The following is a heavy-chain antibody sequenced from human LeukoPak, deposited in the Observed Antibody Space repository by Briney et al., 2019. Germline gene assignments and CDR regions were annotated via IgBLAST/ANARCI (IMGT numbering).Heavy chain of an antibody. CDR1: GGSISSSSYY. V-gene: IGHV4-39*07. J-gene: IGHJ4*02. D-gene: IGHD3-22*01. CDR3: ARAGYYDSSGSPDY. Sequence: PSETLSLTCTVSGGSISSSSYYWGWIRQPPGKGLEWIGEIYHSGSTNYNPSLKSRVTISVDKSKNQFSLKLSSVTAADTAVYYCARAGYYDSSGSPDYWGQGTLVTVSS. CDR2: IYHSGST.